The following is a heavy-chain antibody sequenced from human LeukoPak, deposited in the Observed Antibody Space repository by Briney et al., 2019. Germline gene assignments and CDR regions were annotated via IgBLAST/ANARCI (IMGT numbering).Heavy chain of an antibody. CDR2: IIPILGIA. D-gene: IGHD3-22*01. V-gene: IGHV1-69*04. Sequence: SVKVSCKASGGTFSSYAISWVRQAPGQGLEWMGRIIPILGIANYAQKFQGRVAITADKSTSTAYMELSSLRSEDTAVYYCARHGPDYYDSSGDPYYFDYWGQGTLVTVSS. J-gene: IGHJ4*02. CDR1: GGTFSSYA. CDR3: ARHGPDYYDSSGDPYYFDY.